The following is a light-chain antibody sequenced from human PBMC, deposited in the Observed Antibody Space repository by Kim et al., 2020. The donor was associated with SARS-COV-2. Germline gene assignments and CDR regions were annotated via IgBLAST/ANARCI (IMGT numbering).Light chain of an antibody. V-gene: IGLV1-40*01. CDR2: GNT. CDR3: QSYDSRLSDSV. J-gene: IGLJ3*02. CDR1: SSNIGAGHE. Sequence: QSVLTQPPSVSGALGQRVTISCTGSSSNIGAGHEVHWYQQIPGTVPKLLIYGNTNRPSGFPDRFSASKSGTSASLAITGLQAEDEADYYCQSYDSRLSDSVFGGGTKLTVL.